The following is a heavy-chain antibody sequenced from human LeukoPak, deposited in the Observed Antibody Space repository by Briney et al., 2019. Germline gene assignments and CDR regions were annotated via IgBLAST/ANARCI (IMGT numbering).Heavy chain of an antibody. Sequence: PSEILSLTCTVSGGSISSYYWSWIRQPPGKGLEWIRYIYYSGSTNYNPSLKRRVTISVDTSKNQFSLKLSSVTAADTAVYYCARAGWDGYNFLPDYWGQGTLVTVSS. CDR1: GGSISSYY. J-gene: IGHJ4*02. V-gene: IGHV4-59*01. CDR3: ARAGWDGYNFLPDY. D-gene: IGHD5-24*01. CDR2: IYYSGST.